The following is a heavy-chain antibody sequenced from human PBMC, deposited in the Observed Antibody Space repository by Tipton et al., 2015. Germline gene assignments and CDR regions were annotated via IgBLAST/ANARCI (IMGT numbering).Heavy chain of an antibody. CDR3: AKYVASDAD. D-gene: IGHD3-3*02. Sequence: SLRLSCAASGITFRNYAMSWVRQAPGKGLEWVSAIGGSGISTFYADSLKGRFTISRDNSKNMLYLQINSLRVEDTAVYYCAKYVASDADWGQGTLVTVSS. CDR1: GITFRNYA. J-gene: IGHJ4*02. CDR2: IGGSGIST. V-gene: IGHV3-23*01.